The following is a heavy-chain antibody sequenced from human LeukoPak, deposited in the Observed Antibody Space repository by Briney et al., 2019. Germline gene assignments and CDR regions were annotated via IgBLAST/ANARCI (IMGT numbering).Heavy chain of an antibody. D-gene: IGHD3-22*01. CDR2: IYIGGST. V-gene: IGHV3-66*01. CDR1: GFTVSGNY. J-gene: IGHJ4*02. Sequence: SGGSLRLSCAASGFTVSGNYMSWVRQAPGKGLEWVSVIYIGGSTYYADSVKGRFTISRDNSKNTLYLQMNSLRAEDTAVYYCARDSHYCDSSGYYWGGLFDYWGQGTQVTVSS. CDR3: ARDSHYCDSSGYYWGGLFDY.